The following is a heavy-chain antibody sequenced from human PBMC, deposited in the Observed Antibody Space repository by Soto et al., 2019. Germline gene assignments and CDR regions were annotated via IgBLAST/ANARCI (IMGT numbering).Heavy chain of an antibody. CDR3: ASGGSSLNFDS. V-gene: IGHV3-74*01. CDR1: GFTFRSYW. D-gene: IGHD6-6*01. CDR2: INSDGSST. J-gene: IGHJ4*02. Sequence: GGSLRLSCAASGFTFRSYWMQWVRQAPGKGLVWVSWINSDGSSTSYADSVKGRFTISRGNAKNTLYLQMNSLRAEDTAVYYCASGGSSLNFDSWGQGTLVTVSS.